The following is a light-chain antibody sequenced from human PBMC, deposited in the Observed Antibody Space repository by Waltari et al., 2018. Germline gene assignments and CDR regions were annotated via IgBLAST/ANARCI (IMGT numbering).Light chain of an antibody. CDR2: DAS. J-gene: IGKJ1*01. Sequence: IVLTQSPATLSLSPGEIATLSCRASQTVSTYLAWFQQKPGQAPRLLIYDASNRAPGIPARFSGSGSGTDFSLTISSLEPEDFAVYYCLQRSLWPWTFGQGTKVAVK. CDR1: QTVSTY. V-gene: IGKV3-11*01. CDR3: LQRSLWPWT.